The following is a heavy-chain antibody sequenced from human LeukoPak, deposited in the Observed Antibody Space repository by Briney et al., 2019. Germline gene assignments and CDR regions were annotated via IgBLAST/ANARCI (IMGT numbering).Heavy chain of an antibody. J-gene: IGHJ4*02. CDR3: ARVSTWGNYFDY. CDR1: GFTVSTNY. CDR2: ISSGGST. Sequence: GRSLGLSCAASGFTVSTNYMNWVSQAPGKGLDWVSVISSGGSTYYADSVHGRFTISRDNSKNTLYLQMYSLRAEDTAVYYCARVSTWGNYFDYWGQGTLVTVSS. V-gene: IGHV3-53*01. D-gene: IGHD7-27*01.